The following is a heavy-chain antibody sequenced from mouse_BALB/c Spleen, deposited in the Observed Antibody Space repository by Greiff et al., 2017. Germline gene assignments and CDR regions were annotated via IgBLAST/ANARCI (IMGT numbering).Heavy chain of an antibody. Sequence: QVQLQQPGAELVKPGASVKLSCKASGYTFTSYWMHWVKQRPGQGLEWIGEINPSNGRTNYNEKFKSKATLTVDKSSSTAYMQLSSLTSEDSAVYYCAVDGYYWGQGTTLTVSS. CDR2: INPSNGRT. J-gene: IGHJ2*01. CDR3: AVDGYY. V-gene: IGHV1S81*02. CDR1: GYTFTSYW. D-gene: IGHD2-3*01.